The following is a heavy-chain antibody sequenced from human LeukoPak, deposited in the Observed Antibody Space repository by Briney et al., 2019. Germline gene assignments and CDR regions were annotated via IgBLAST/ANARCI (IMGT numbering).Heavy chain of an antibody. CDR2: IYYSGST. CDR1: GGSISSYY. J-gene: IGHJ3*02. CDR3: ARASSGYISAFDI. V-gene: IGHV4-59*01. Sequence: SETLSLTCTVSGGSISSYYWSWIRQPPGKGLEWIGYIYYSGSTNYNPSLKSRVTISVDTSKNQFSLKLSSVTAADTAVYYRARASSGYISAFDIWGQGTMVTVSS. D-gene: IGHD3-22*01.